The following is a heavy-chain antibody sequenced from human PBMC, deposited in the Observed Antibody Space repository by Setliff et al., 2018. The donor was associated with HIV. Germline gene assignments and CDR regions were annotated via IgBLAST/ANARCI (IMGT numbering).Heavy chain of an antibody. Sequence: ASVKVSCKVSGYTLTELSIHWVRQAPGKGLEWMGGFDPQYDKTFYAQKFQGRVTMSEDTSTDTAYMELSSRRSEDMAVYYCATRAYDSRGYLRSRVSGAAFDIWGQGTMVTVSS. D-gene: IGHD3-22*01. J-gene: IGHJ3*02. CDR1: GYTLTELS. CDR3: ATRAYDSRGYLRSRVSGAAFDI. CDR2: FDPQYDKT. V-gene: IGHV1-24*01.